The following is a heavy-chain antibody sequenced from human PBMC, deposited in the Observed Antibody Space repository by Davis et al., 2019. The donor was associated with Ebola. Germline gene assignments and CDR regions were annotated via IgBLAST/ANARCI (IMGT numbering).Heavy chain of an antibody. Sequence: SVKVSCKASGGTFSSYAISWVRQAPGQGLEWMGRIIPILGIPNYAQKFQGRVTFTADKSTSTAYMELSSLRSEDTAVYYCARVSFNYDFWSGHFDYWGQGTLVTVSS. J-gene: IGHJ4*02. CDR3: ARVSFNYDFWSGHFDY. CDR1: GGTFSSYA. D-gene: IGHD3-3*01. CDR2: IIPILGIP. V-gene: IGHV1-69*04.